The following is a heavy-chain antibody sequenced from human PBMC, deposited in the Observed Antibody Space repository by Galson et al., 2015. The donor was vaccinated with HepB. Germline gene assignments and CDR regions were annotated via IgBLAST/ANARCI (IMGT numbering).Heavy chain of an antibody. CDR3: ASQYCSSTSCYLV. Sequence: SLRLSCAASGFTFTNYNMNWVRQAPGKGLEWISYISGSGSIIHYADSVKGRFTISRDNAKNSLYLQMHSLTAEDTAVYYCASQYCSSTSCYLVWGKGTTVTVSS. J-gene: IGHJ6*04. V-gene: IGHV3-48*01. CDR1: GFTFTNYN. CDR2: ISGSGSII. D-gene: IGHD2-2*01.